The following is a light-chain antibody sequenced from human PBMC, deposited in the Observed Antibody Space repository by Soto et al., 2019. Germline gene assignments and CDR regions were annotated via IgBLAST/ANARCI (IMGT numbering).Light chain of an antibody. V-gene: IGKV1-5*01. Sequence: DIQMTQSPASLSASLGDRVTITCRASQSIRRYLNWYQQKPGKAPKLLIFDASTLESGVPSKFRGSGSDTEFTFTISSLQPDDSETYYCQQYNSYLCTFGQGTKVDIK. J-gene: IGKJ1*01. CDR1: QSIRRY. CDR3: QQYNSYLCT. CDR2: DAS.